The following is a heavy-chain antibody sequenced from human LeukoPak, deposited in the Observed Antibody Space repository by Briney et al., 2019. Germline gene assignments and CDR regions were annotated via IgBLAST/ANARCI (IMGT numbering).Heavy chain of an antibody. Sequence: GGPLRLSCAASGFAISFYWMSWVRQAPGKGLEWVANINQVASEKNYVDSVKGRFTISRDNAKNSLYLQMNSGRAEDTAMYYCVRDGGYYGPDSWGQGALVSVSS. V-gene: IGHV3-7*04. J-gene: IGHJ4*02. D-gene: IGHD3-10*01. CDR3: VRDGGYYGPDS. CDR2: INQVASEK. CDR1: GFAISFYW.